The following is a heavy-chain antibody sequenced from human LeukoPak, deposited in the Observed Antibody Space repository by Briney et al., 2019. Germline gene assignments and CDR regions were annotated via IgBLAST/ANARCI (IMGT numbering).Heavy chain of an antibody. J-gene: IGHJ4*02. V-gene: IGHV1-24*01. CDR1: GYTLTELS. CDR3: ATSFRAQQLVRY. Sequence: ASVKVSCKVSGYTLTELSTHWVRQAPGKGLEWMGGFDPEDGETIYAQKFQGRVTMTEDTSTDTAYMELSSLRSEDTAVYYCATSFRAQQLVRYWGQGTLVTVSS. CDR2: FDPEDGET. D-gene: IGHD6-13*01.